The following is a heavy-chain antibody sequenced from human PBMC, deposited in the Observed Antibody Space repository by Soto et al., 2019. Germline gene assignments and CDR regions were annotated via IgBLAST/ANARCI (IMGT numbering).Heavy chain of an antibody. CDR3: ERTYSYGPYYFDY. CDR2: VHYSGTT. CDR1: GGSLSSGGYY. V-gene: IGHV4-31*03. J-gene: IGHJ4*02. Sequence: TLSLTCNVSGGSLSSGGYYWSWIRQHPGKGLEWIGYVHYSGTTFYNPSLKSRLTISLDTSTNQFSLKLNSVTAADTAVYYCERTYSYGPYYFDYWGQGTLVTVSS. D-gene: IGHD5-18*01.